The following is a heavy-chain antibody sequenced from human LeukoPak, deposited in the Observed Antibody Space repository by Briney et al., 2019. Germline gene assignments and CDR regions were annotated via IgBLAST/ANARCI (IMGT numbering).Heavy chain of an antibody. J-gene: IGHJ4*02. CDR1: GYSFTSYW. CDR2: IDPSDSYT. Sequence: GESLKISCKGSGYSFTSYWISWVRQMPGKGLEWMGRIDPSDSYTNYSPSFQGHVTISADKSISIAYLQWSSLRASDTPMYYCARTLTTDIDYWGQGTLVTVSS. CDR3: ARTLTTDIDY. V-gene: IGHV5-10-1*01. D-gene: IGHD4-17*01.